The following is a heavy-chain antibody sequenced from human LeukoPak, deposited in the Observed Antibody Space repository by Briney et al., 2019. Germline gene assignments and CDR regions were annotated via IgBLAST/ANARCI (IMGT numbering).Heavy chain of an antibody. D-gene: IGHD6-19*01. CDR2: INSDGSST. J-gene: IGHJ5*02. CDR3: ARANTVAGRGLRGGNWFDP. Sequence: QPGGSLRLSCAVSGFTLSNYEMNWVRQAPGKGLEWVSRINSDGSSTSYADSVKGRFTISRDNAKNTLYLQMNSLRAEDAAVYYCARANTVAGRGLRGGNWFDPWGQGTLVTVSS. CDR1: GFTLSNYE. V-gene: IGHV3-74*01.